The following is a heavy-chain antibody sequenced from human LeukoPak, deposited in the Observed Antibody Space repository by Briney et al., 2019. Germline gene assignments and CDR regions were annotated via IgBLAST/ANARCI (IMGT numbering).Heavy chain of an antibody. Sequence: GGSLRLSCAVSGLTFSNAWMSWVRQAPGKGLEWVGRIKSKTVGETTEYAAPVQGRFTISRDDSENTVYLQMTSLKNEDTAVYHCTTGPGNSGYWGQGTLVTVSS. V-gene: IGHV3-15*01. CDR1: GLTFSNAW. CDR3: TTGPGNSGY. J-gene: IGHJ4*02. D-gene: IGHD4-23*01. CDR2: IKSKTVGETT.